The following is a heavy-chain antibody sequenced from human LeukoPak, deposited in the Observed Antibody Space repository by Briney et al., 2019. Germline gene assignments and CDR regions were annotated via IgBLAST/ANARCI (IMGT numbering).Heavy chain of an antibody. CDR3: AKDRGY. V-gene: IGHV3-23*01. J-gene: IGHJ4*02. CDR1: GLTCSTYG. CDR2: ISGSGSST. Sequence: GGSLRLSCAASGLTCSTYGMTWVRQAPGKGLEWVSGISGSGSSTSYADSVKGRFTISRDNSNNTLYLQMNSLRADDTAVYYCAKDRGYWGQGTLVTVSS.